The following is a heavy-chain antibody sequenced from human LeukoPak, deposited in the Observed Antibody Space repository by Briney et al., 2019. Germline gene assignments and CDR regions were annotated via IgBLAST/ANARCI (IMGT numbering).Heavy chain of an antibody. Sequence: SVKVSCKASGGTFSSYAISWVRQAPGQGLEWMGRIIPIFGMANYAQKFQGRVTITADKSTSTAYMELSSLRSEDTAVYYCASITTYPEGPYWGQGTLVTVSS. CDR3: ASITTYPEGPY. D-gene: IGHD3-3*01. CDR1: GGTFSSYA. CDR2: IIPIFGMA. J-gene: IGHJ4*02. V-gene: IGHV1-69*04.